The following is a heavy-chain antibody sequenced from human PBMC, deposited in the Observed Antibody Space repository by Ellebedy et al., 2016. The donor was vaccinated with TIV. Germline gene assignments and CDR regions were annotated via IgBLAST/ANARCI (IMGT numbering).Heavy chain of an antibody. Sequence: GGSLRLSCAASGFSFSRYWMHWVRQAPGKGLEWVSRIYSDGSSTTYADSVRGRFTISRDNAKNTLYLQMNSLRAEDTAVYYCASPTRDGYINYYYMDVWGKGTTVTVSS. CDR3: ASPTRDGYINYYYMDV. CDR1: GFSFSRYW. D-gene: IGHD5-24*01. V-gene: IGHV3-74*01. J-gene: IGHJ6*03. CDR2: IYSDGSST.